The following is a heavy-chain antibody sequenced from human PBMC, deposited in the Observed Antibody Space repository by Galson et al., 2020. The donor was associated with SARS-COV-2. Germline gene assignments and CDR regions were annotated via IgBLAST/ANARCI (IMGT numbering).Heavy chain of an antibody. D-gene: IGHD1-26*01. J-gene: IGHJ2*01. Sequence: SVKVSCKASGGTFSSYAISWVRQAPGQGLEWMGGIIPIFGTANYAQKFQGRVTITADESTSTAYMELSSLGSEDTAVYYCAREYSGSAIGDWYFDLWGRGTLVTVSS. CDR3: AREYSGSAIGDWYFDL. CDR1: GGTFSSYA. V-gene: IGHV1-69*13. CDR2: IIPIFGTA.